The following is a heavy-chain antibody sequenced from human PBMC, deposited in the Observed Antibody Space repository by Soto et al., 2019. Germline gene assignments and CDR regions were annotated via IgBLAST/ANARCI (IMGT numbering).Heavy chain of an antibody. CDR2: IYYSGST. CDR3: ARIFNVDWDGGSTFDY. CDR1: GGSISSYY. V-gene: IGHV4-59*01. Sequence: PSETLSLTCTVSGGSISSYYWSWIRQPPGKGLEWIGYIYYSGSTSYNPSLKSRVTISVDTSKNQFPLKLSSVTAADTAVYYCARIFNVDWDGGSTFDYWGQGTLVTVSS. D-gene: IGHD1-1*01. J-gene: IGHJ4*02.